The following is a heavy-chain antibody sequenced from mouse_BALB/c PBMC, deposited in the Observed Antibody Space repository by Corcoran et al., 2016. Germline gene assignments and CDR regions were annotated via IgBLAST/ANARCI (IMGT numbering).Heavy chain of an antibody. Sequence: DQLQQSGAELVKPGASVKLSCTASGFNIKDTYMHWVKQRPEQGLEWIGRIDPANGNTKYDPKFQGKATITADTSSNTAYLQLSSLTSEDTAVYYCANWDWYFDVWGAGTTVTVSS. CDR1: GFNIKDTY. D-gene: IGHD4-1*01. V-gene: IGHV14-3*02. CDR2: IDPANGNT. CDR3: ANWDWYFDV. J-gene: IGHJ1*01.